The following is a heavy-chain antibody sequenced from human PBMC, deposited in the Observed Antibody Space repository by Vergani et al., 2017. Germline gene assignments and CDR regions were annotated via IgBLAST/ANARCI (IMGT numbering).Heavy chain of an antibody. CDR3: VRLPRDPWNFDL. J-gene: IGHJ2*01. CDR1: GFSLCRFW. CDR2: ISPDGIAT. Sequence: EVQLVESGGGLVQPGGSLRLSCAASGFSLCRFWMRWVRQAPERGLEWVAHISPDGIATSYVDSVKGRFTISRDNTKNSLSLQMSGLRVEDTAVYYCVRLPRDPWNFDLWGRGTLITVSS. V-gene: IGHV3-7*01. D-gene: IGHD5-24*01.